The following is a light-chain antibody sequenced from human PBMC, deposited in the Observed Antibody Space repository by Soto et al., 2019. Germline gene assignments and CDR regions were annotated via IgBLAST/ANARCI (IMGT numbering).Light chain of an antibody. CDR2: AAS. Sequence: QLTQSPSSLSASIGDRVTITCRASQDISNYLAWYQQQPGKAPKLLMYAASTLHSGVPTRFSGSGSGTEFILTIGRLQPEDFATYYCQYLAGTFGQGTKLE. CDR1: QDISNY. V-gene: IGKV1-9*01. J-gene: IGKJ2*01. CDR3: QYLAGT.